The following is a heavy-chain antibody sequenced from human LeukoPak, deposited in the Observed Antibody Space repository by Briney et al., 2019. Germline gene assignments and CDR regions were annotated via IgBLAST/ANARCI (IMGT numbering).Heavy chain of an antibody. CDR2: ISWNSGSI. J-gene: IGHJ6*02. Sequence: GGSLRLSCAASGFTFDDYAMHWVRQAPGKGLEWVSGISWNSGSIGYADSVKGRFTIPRDNAKNSLYLQMNSLRAEDTALYYCAKDVSQTMGMDVWGQGTTVIVSS. D-gene: IGHD3-10*01. CDR3: AKDVSQTMGMDV. CDR1: GFTFDDYA. V-gene: IGHV3-9*01.